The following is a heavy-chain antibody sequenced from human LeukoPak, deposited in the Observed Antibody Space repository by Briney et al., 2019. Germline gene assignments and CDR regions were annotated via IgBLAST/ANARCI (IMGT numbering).Heavy chain of an antibody. J-gene: IGHJ4*02. V-gene: IGHV1-2*02. Sequence: GASVKVSCKASGYTFTGYYMHWVRQAPGQGLEWMGWINPNSGGTNYAQKFQGRVTMTRDTYISTAYMELSRLRSDDTAVYYRARGRTGYSPFDYWGQGTLVTVSS. CDR3: ARGRTGYSPFDY. CDR2: INPNSGGT. CDR1: GYTFTGYY. D-gene: IGHD3/OR15-3a*01.